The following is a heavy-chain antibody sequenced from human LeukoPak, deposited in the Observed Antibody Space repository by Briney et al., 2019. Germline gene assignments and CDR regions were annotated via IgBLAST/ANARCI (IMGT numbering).Heavy chain of an antibody. Sequence: GGSLRLSCVASGFPFSSYWMTWVRQAPGKGLEWVANIKRDGSKKSYVDSVKGRFTISRNNAKNSLYLQMNSLRAEDTAIYYCTRVGYIDEGIDYWGQGTLVTVSS. CDR1: GFPFSSYW. D-gene: IGHD5-24*01. J-gene: IGHJ4*02. CDR3: TRVGYIDEGIDY. CDR2: IKRDGSKK. V-gene: IGHV3-7*04.